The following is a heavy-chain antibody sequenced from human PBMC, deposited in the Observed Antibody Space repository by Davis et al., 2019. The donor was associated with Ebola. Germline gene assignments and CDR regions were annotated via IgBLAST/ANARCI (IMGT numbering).Heavy chain of an antibody. J-gene: IGHJ3*02. CDR3: ARGPGTEYQLLWDDAFDI. CDR2: IYYSGST. Sequence: SETLSLTCTVSGGSISSGGYYWSWIRQHPGKGLEWIGYIYYSGSTYYNPSLKSRVTISVDTSKNQFSLKLSSVTAADTAVYYCARGPGTEYQLLWDDAFDIWGQGTMVTVSS. V-gene: IGHV4-31*03. D-gene: IGHD2-2*01. CDR1: GGSISSGGYY.